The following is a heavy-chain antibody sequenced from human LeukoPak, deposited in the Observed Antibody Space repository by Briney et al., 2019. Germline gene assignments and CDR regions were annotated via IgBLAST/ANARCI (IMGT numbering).Heavy chain of an antibody. Sequence: GGSLRLFCVASGIDISYHYVGWVRPAPGKGREWVSVIHTGGTTHYADSVKGRFTISKDNSNNTVYLQMNSVRVEDTAVYYCARVWFGYFFQWGQGALVTVSS. CDR1: GIDISYHY. CDR3: ARVWFGYFFQ. CDR2: IHTGGTT. J-gene: IGHJ4*02. V-gene: IGHV3-53*01. D-gene: IGHD3-10*01.